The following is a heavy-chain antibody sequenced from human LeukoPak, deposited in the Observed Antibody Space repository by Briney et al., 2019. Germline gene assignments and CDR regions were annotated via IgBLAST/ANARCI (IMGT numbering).Heavy chain of an antibody. CDR1: GGTFSSYA. J-gene: IGHJ4*02. V-gene: IGHV1-69*05. CDR2: IIPIFGTA. Sequence: ASVKVSCKASGGTFSSYAISWVRQAPGQGLEWMGGIIPIFGTANYAQKFQGRVTITTDESTSTAYMELSSLRSEDTAVYYCALGISGYLLGYWGQGTLVTVSS. CDR3: ALGISGYLLGY. D-gene: IGHD3-22*01.